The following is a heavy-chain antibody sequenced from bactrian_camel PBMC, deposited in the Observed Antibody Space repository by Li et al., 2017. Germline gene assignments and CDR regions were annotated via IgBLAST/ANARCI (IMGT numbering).Heavy chain of an antibody. V-gene: IGHV3S10*01. CDR1: GFTFRNSP. CDR2: ILRDGTT. CDR3: AAAFWELGWRLCSGLRTSFGS. J-gene: IGHJ6*01. Sequence: DVQLVESGGGSVQAGGSLRLSCSASGFTFRNSPMNWVRQAPGKELEWVSDILRDGTTHYIPSVKGRFTISRDNAKNTLYLQMNSLKPEDADMYYCAAAFWELGWRLCSGLRTSFGSWGQGTQVTVS. D-gene: IGHD1*01.